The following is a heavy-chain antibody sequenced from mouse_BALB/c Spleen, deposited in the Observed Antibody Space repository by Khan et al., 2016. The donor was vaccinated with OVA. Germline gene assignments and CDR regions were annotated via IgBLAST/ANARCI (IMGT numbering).Heavy chain of an antibody. V-gene: IGHV14-3*02. D-gene: IGHD1-2*01. J-gene: IGHJ3*01. CDR2: IDPANGNS. Sequence: VQLKQSGAELVKPGASVKLSCTASGFNIKDTYMNWVKQRPEQGLEWIGRIDPANGNSKYDPKFQGTATITTDTSSNTAYLQLNSLTSEDTAVYYCARPITTGGLVYWGQGTLVTVSA. CDR1: GFNIKDTY. CDR3: ARPITTGGLVY.